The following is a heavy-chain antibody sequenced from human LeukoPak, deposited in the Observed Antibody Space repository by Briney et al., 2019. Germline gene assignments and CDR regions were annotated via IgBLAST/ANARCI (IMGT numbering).Heavy chain of an antibody. Sequence: SVKVSCKVSGYTLTELSMHWVRQAPGQGLEWMGRIIPILGIANYAQKFQGRVTITADKSTSTAYMELSSLRSEDTAVYYCARDLTCSSTSCYNYWFDPWGQGTLVTVSS. CDR1: GYTLTELS. D-gene: IGHD2-2*02. CDR3: ARDLTCSSTSCYNYWFDP. J-gene: IGHJ5*02. CDR2: IIPILGIA. V-gene: IGHV1-69*04.